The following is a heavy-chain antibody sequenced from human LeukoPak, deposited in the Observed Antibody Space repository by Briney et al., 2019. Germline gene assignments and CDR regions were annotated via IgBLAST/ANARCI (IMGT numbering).Heavy chain of an antibody. Sequence: PGGSLRLSCAASGFTFSRYGMHWVRQAPGKGLEWVAVIWYDGSITYYEDSVKGRFTISRDNSKNTLYLQMNSLRAEDTALYYCAKDRGYCSSTTCYPYYYMDVWGKGTTVTVSS. D-gene: IGHD2-2*01. V-gene: IGHV3-33*06. CDR3: AKDRGYCSSTTCYPYYYMDV. CDR1: GFTFSRYG. CDR2: IWYDGSIT. J-gene: IGHJ6*03.